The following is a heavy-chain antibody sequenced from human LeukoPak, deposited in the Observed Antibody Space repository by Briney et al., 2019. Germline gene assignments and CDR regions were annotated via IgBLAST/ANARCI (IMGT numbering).Heavy chain of an antibody. V-gene: IGHV4-39*07. CDR3: ARILIFGYYFDY. D-gene: IGHD3/OR15-3a*01. Sequence: SETLSLTCTVSGGSISSSSYYWGWIRQPPGKGLEWIGSIHYSGSTYYNPSLKSRVTISVDTSKNQFSLKLSSVTAADTAVYYCARILIFGYYFDYWGQGTLVTVSS. CDR2: IHYSGST. J-gene: IGHJ4*02. CDR1: GGSISSSSYY.